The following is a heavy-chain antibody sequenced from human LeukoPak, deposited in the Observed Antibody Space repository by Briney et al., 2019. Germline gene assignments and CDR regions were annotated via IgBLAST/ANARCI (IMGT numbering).Heavy chain of an antibody. J-gene: IGHJ4*02. CDR2: SGNKANSYTT. CDR1: GFTFSDHY. D-gene: IGHD1-26*01. Sequence: GGSLRLSCAASGFTFSDHYTDWVRQAPGKGLEWVGRSGNKANSYTTQYAASVKGRFTISRDDSRNSLYLQMNSLQTEDTAVYYCVRISGSYWGYGYWGQGSLVTVSS. V-gene: IGHV3-72*01. CDR3: VRISGSYWGYGY.